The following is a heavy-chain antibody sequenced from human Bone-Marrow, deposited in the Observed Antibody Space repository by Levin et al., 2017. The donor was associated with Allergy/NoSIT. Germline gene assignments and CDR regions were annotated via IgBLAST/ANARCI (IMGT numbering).Heavy chain of an antibody. V-gene: IGHV3-30-3*01. Sequence: PGESLKISCAGTGFSFSTYAMHWVRQAPGKGLEWVALISYDGGFKYYADSVKGRFTISRDNSNNTLYLQMNSLRTEDTALYYCARGSEVMQRIDAFDIWGQGTLVTVSS. CDR3: ARGSEVMQRIDAFDI. CDR2: ISYDGGFK. D-gene: IGHD3-16*01. J-gene: IGHJ3*02. CDR1: GFSFSTYA.